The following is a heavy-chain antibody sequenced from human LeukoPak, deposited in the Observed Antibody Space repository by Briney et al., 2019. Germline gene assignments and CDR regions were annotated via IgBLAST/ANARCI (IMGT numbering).Heavy chain of an antibody. CDR2: IYSGGST. CDR1: GFTVSSNY. V-gene: IGHV3-66*01. D-gene: IGHD3-10*01. Sequence: PGGSLRLSCAASGFTVSSNYMSWVRQAPGKGLEWVSVIYSGGSTYYADSVKGRFTISRDNSKNTLYLQMNSLRAEDTAVYYCARDKLSGTGVWYYYGTDVWGQGTTVTVSS. J-gene: IGHJ6*02. CDR3: ARDKLSGTGVWYYYGTDV.